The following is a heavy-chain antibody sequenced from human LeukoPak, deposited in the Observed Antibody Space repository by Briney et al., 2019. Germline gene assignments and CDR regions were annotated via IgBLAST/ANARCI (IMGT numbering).Heavy chain of an antibody. V-gene: IGHV1-2*02. CDR2: INPNSGGT. D-gene: IGHD2-2*02. CDR1: GYTFTGYY. CDR3: ARAGYCGGTSCYIGDY. Sequence: ASVKVSCKASGYTFTGYYMQWVRQAPGQGLEWVGWINPNSGGTNSAQKFQGGVTMTRDTSISTAYMELSRLRSDDTAVYYCARAGYCGGTSCYIGDYWGHGTLVSVSS. J-gene: IGHJ4*01.